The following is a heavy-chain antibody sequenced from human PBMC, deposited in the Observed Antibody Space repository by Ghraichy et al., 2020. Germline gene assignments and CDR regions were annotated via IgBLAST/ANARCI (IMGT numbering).Heavy chain of an antibody. J-gene: IGHJ4*02. D-gene: IGHD4-17*01. Sequence: SETLSLTCTVSGGSTSIDYWSWIRQPPGKGLEWIGDISFSGSTYYSLSLKSRFTISVDKSMNQFSLKLSSVTAADTAVYFCASATNYGDYRIHGLLQDFGDQGPLVTVSS. CDR2: ISFSGST. CDR1: GGSTSIDY. V-gene: IGHV4-59*01. CDR3: ASATNYGDYRIHGLLQDF.